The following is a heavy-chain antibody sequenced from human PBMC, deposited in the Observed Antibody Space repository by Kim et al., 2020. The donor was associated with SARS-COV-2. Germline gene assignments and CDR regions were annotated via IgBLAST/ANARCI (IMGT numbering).Heavy chain of an antibody. J-gene: IGHJ4*02. V-gene: IGHV3-30*01. Sequence: YYADSVKGRFTISRDNSKNTLYLQMNSLRAEDTAVYYCARVSGSYQPFDYWGQGTLVTVSS. D-gene: IGHD1-26*01. CDR3: ARVSGSYQPFDY.